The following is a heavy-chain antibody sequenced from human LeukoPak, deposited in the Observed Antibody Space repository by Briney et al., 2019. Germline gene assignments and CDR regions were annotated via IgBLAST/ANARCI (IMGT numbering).Heavy chain of an antibody. J-gene: IGHJ4*02. CDR2: ISGDGGAT. V-gene: IGHV3-23*01. CDR3: AKGKGSYCDGDCSSRILDH. Sequence: GGSLRLSCATSGFTFSNFAMSWVRQVPGKGLEWVSIISGDGGATLTADSVKGRFSISRDNSKNTLNLQMNSLRAEGTAVYYCAKGKGSYCDGDCSSRILDHWGQGTLVTVSS. D-gene: IGHD2-21*02. CDR1: GFTFSNFA.